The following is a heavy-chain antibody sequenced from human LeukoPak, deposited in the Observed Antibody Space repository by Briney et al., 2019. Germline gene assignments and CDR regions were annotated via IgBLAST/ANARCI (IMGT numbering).Heavy chain of an antibody. V-gene: IGHV4-30-4*01. J-gene: IGHJ4*02. D-gene: IGHD6-13*01. CDR1: GGSISSGDYY. Sequence: SETLSLTCTVSGGSISSGDYYWSWLRQPPGKGLEWFGYIYYSGSTYYNPSLKSRVTISVDTSKNQFSLKLSSVTAADTAVYYCASTIAAADLRLLDYWGQGTLVTVSS. CDR3: ASTIAAADLRLLDY. CDR2: IYYSGST.